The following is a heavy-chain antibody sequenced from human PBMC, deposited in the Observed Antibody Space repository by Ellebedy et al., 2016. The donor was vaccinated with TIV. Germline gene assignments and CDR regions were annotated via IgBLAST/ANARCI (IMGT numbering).Heavy chain of an antibody. CDR3: SRSHTHYDYVGGTYRPTPFFDY. Sequence: AASVNVSCKASGVTFSGYALNWVRQAPGQGLEWMGGVIHLFGHPIYAENFQARVTITADESTGMAYLELSGLRYEDTALYFCSRSHTHYDYVGGTYRPTPFFDYWGQGTQVTVSS. V-gene: IGHV1-69*13. J-gene: IGHJ4*02. CDR1: GVTFSGYA. CDR2: VIHLFGHP. D-gene: IGHD3-16*02.